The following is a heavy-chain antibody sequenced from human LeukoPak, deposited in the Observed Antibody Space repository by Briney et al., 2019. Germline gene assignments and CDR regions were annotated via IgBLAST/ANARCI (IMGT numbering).Heavy chain of an antibody. CDR3: AKAPAYYYASSGYYYLDY. D-gene: IGHD3-22*01. CDR2: ISGGGGTT. CDR1: RFTFSSYA. Sequence: SGGSLRLSCAASRFTFSSYAMSWVRQAPGKGLEWVSAISGGGGTTYYADSVKGRFTISRDNSKNTLYLQMNSLRAEDTAVYYCAKAPAYYYASSGYYYLDYWGQGTLVTVSS. J-gene: IGHJ4*02. V-gene: IGHV3-23*01.